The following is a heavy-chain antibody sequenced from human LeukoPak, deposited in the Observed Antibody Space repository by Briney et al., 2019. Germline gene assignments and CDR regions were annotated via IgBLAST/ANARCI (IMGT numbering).Heavy chain of an antibody. J-gene: IGHJ4*02. V-gene: IGHV5-51*01. D-gene: IGHD6-13*01. CDR2: IYPGDSDP. CDR1: GYTFTTYW. CDR3: ARHGLGSSWFCFDY. Sequence: GESLKISCKGSGYTFTTYWIGWVRQMPGKGLEWMGIIYPGDSDPRYSPSFQGQVTISADKSISTAYLQWSSLKASDSAMYYCARHGLGSSWFCFDYWGQGTLVTVSS.